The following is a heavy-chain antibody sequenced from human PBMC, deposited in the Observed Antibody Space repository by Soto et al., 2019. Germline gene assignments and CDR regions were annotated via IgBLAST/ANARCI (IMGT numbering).Heavy chain of an antibody. Sequence: EVQLVETGGGLVLPGGSLRLSCVVSGFTLSNNRMTWVSQAPGQGLEWVSDLYFYGSANYADSVRGRFTIFKDDSKNTLYLQMTNLRADDTALYDCARVGTAESFFDYWGQGTLVTVSP. D-gene: IGHD7-27*01. CDR1: GFTLSNNR. J-gene: IGHJ4*02. CDR3: ARVGTAESFFDY. V-gene: IGHV3-53*02. CDR2: LYFYGSA.